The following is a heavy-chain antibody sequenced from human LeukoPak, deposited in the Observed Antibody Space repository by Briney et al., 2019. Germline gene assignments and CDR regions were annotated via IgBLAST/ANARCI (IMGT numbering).Heavy chain of an antibody. CDR2: VYYSGST. CDR1: GGSISSSSYY. CDR3: ARPISSRWTNWFDP. Sequence: PSETLSLTCTVSGGSISSSSYYWGWIRQPPGKGLEWIGSVYYSGSTYYNPSLKSRVTISVDTSKNQFSLKLSSVTAADTAVYYCARPISSRWTNWFDPWGQGTLVTVSS. V-gene: IGHV4-39*01. J-gene: IGHJ5*02. D-gene: IGHD6-13*01.